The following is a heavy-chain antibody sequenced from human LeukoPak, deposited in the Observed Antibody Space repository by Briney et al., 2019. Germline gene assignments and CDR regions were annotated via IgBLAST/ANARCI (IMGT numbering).Heavy chain of an antibody. D-gene: IGHD2-21*02. CDR1: GGSISSSSYY. CDR2: IYYSGST. CDR3: ARVLGVVTAIDY. Sequence: SETLSLTCTVSGGSISSSSYYWGWIRQPPGKGLEWIGSIYYSGSTYYNPSLKSRVTISVDTSKNQFSLKLSSVTAADTAVYYCARVLGVVTAIDYWGQGTLVTVSS. V-gene: IGHV4-39*07. J-gene: IGHJ4*02.